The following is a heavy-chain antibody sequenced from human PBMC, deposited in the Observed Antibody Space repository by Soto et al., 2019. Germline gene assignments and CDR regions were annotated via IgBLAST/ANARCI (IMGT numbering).Heavy chain of an antibody. D-gene: IGHD3-10*01. V-gene: IGHV1-69*02. CDR3: ARAPPTGYYYYMDV. Sequence: QVQLVQSGAEVKKPGSSVKVSCKASGGTFSSYTISWVRQAPGQGLEWMGRIIPILGIANYAQKFQGRVTITADKSTNTAYMELSSLRSEDTAVYYCARAPPTGYYYYMDVWGKGTTVTVSS. CDR1: GGTFSSYT. CDR2: IIPILGIA. J-gene: IGHJ6*03.